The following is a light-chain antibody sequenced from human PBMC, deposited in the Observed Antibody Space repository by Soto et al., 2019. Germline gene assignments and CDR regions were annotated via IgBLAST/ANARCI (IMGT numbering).Light chain of an antibody. CDR3: SSYTSGSPRYV. CDR1: SSDVGGYNY. V-gene: IGLV2-14*01. CDR2: EVS. J-gene: IGLJ1*01. Sequence: QSALTQPASVSGSPGQSITISCTGTSSDVGGYNYVSWYQQHPGKAPKLMIYEVSNRPSGVSNRFSGSKSGNTASLTISGLQAGDGADYYCSSYTSGSPRYVFGTGTKVPVL.